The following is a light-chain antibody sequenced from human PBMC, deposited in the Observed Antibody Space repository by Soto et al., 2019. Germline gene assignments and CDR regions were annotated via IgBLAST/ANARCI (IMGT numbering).Light chain of an antibody. J-gene: IGLJ1*01. CDR2: EVS. CDR1: SSDVGSYNY. V-gene: IGLV2-23*02. CDR3: CSYAGSSTQV. Sequence: QSVLTQPASVSGSPGQSITIFCTGTSSDVGSYNYVSWYQQHPGRAPKLMIYEVSKRPSGVSNRFSGSKPGNTASLTISGLQAEDEADYYCCSYAGSSTQVFGTGTKVTVL.